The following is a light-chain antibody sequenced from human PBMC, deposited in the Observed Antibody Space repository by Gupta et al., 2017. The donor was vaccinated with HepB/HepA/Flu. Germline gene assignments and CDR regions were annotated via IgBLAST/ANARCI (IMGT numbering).Light chain of an antibody. V-gene: IGLV1-51*02. CDR3: ETWENHLNDGGV. CDR2: ENN. Sequence: QSVLTQPPSVSAAPGQKVTISCSGSSSNIGSNFVSWYQQLPGTAPKLLIYENNKRASGMPDRCSGSKSGTSATLGITTLQTGDEADYYCETWENHLNDGGVFGTGNTVTVL. J-gene: IGLJ1*01. CDR1: SSNIGSNF.